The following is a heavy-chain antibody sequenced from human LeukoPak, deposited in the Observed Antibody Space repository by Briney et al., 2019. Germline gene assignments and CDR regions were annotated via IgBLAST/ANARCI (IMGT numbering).Heavy chain of an antibody. J-gene: IGHJ4*02. V-gene: IGHV1-8*02. CDR2: INPNSGNT. CDR1: GYTFTGCY. CDR3: ARSDTMVRGVINNCFDY. Sequence: ASVKVSCKASGYTFTGCYMHWVRQAPGQGLEWMGWINPNSGNTGYAQKFQGRVTMTRNTSISTAYMELSSLRSEDTAVYYCARSDTMVRGVINNCFDYWGQGTLVTVSS. D-gene: IGHD3-10*01.